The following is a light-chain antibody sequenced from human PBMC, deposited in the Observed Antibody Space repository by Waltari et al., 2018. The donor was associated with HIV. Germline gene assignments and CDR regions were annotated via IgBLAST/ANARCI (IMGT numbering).Light chain of an antibody. J-gene: IGLJ3*02. CDR1: SGHSNYA. V-gene: IGLV4-69*01. Sequence: QLVLTQSPSASASLGASVKLTCTLSSGHSNYAIAWHQQQPEQGPRYSMKLNSGGSHYKGDGIPVRFSGCSSGAVRYLTIASLQSEDEADYCCQTVGTVMVFGGGTKLTVL. CDR2: LNSGGSH. CDR3: QTVGTVMV.